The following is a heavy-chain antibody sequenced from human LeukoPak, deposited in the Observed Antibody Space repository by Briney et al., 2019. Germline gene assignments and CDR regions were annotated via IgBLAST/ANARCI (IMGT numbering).Heavy chain of an antibody. CDR1: GFTFSSYW. D-gene: IGHD3-16*01. CDR2: IYSDGITT. V-gene: IGHV3-74*01. Sequence: GGSLRLSCAASGFTFSSYWMHWVRQAPGKGLVWVSRIYSDGITTNYADSVKGRFTTSRDNAKNTLYLQMDSLRAEDTAVYYCTRRGMALDAFDVWGQGTMVTVSS. CDR3: TRRGMALDAFDV. J-gene: IGHJ3*01.